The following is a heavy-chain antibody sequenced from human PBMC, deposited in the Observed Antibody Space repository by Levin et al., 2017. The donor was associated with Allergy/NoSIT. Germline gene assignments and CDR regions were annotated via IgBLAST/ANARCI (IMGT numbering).Heavy chain of an antibody. CDR3: ARDGGGYSYGHDY. D-gene: IGHD5-18*01. J-gene: IGHJ4*02. CDR2: INPNSGGT. CDR1: GYTFTGYY. Sequence: ASVKVSCKASGYTFTGYYMHWVRQAPGQGLEWMGWINPNSGGTNYAQKFQGRVTMTRDTSISTAYMELSRLRSDDTAVYYCARDGGGYSYGHDYWGQGTLVTVSS. V-gene: IGHV1-2*02.